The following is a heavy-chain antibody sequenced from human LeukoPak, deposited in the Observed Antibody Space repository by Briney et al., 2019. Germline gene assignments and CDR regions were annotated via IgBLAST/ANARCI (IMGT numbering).Heavy chain of an antibody. J-gene: IGHJ4*02. V-gene: IGHV4-59*08. CDR1: GGSFSGYY. D-gene: IGHD3-16*01. CDR3: ARHGGFVPYFDY. Sequence: PSETLSLTCAVYGGSFSGYYWSWIRQPPGKGLEWIGYIYYSGNTNYNPSLKSRVTISVDSSKNQFSLKLSSVTAADTAVYYCARHGGFVPYFDYWGQGTLVTVSS. CDR2: IYYSGNT.